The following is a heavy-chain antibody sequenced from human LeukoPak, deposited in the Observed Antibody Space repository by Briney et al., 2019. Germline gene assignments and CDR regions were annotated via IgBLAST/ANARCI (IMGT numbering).Heavy chain of an antibody. J-gene: IGHJ4*02. CDR1: GFTFSTYE. V-gene: IGHV3-48*03. CDR3: ARVGRDSQHLDY. Sequence: GGSLRLSCAASGFTFSTYEMNWVRQAPRKGLEWISYISSSGGIIYYADSVRGRLTFSRDNAKNSLYLQMNSLRAEDTAVYYCARVGRDSQHLDYWGPGTLVTVSS. D-gene: IGHD2-15*01. CDR2: ISSSGGII.